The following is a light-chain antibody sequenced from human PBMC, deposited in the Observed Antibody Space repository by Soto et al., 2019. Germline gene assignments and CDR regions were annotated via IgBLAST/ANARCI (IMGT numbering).Light chain of an antibody. CDR2: AAS. J-gene: IGKJ3*01. Sequence: DIQMTQSPSSLSASVGDRVAITCRASQGISNYLAWYQQKPGKVPKLLIYAASTLQSGVPSRFSGSGSRTDFTLTIISLQPEDVATYYFQKDNSAPFTFGPGIKSDIK. V-gene: IGKV1-27*01. CDR1: QGISNY. CDR3: QKDNSAPFT.